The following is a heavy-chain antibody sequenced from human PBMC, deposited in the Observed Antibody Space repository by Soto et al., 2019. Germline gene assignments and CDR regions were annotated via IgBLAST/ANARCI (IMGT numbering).Heavy chain of an antibody. CDR3: ARQIYDSDTGPNFQYYFDS. J-gene: IGHJ4*02. V-gene: IGHV5-10-1*01. Sequence: PGESLKISCNGSGYSFAGYWITWVRQKPGKGLEWMGRIDPSDSQTYYSPSFRGHVTISVTKSITTVFLQWSSLRASDTAMYYCARQIYDSDTGPNFQYYFDSWGQGTPVTVPS. CDR2: IDPSDSQT. D-gene: IGHD5-18*01. CDR1: GYSFAGYW.